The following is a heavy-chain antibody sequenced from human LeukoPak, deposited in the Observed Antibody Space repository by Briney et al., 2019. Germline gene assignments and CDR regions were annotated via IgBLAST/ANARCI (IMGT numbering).Heavy chain of an antibody. V-gene: IGHV4-34*01. CDR1: GGSFSGYY. Sequence: SETLSLTCAVYGGSFSGYYWSWIRQPSGKGLEWIGEINHSGSTNYNPSLKSRVTISVDTSKNQFSLKLSSVTAADTAVYYCARAVYGSGSPPPYYYYGMDVWGQGTTVTVPS. D-gene: IGHD3-10*01. CDR3: ARAVYGSGSPPPYYYYGMDV. CDR2: INHSGST. J-gene: IGHJ6*02.